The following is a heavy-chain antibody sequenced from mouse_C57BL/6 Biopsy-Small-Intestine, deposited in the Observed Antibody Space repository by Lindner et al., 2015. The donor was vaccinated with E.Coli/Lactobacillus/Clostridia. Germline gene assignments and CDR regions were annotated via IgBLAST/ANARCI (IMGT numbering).Heavy chain of an antibody. CDR1: GFSLISYA. D-gene: IGHD1-1*01. J-gene: IGHJ3*01. CDR2: IWTNGNT. CDR3: ARNLDYGHNQGFAY. Sequence: VQLQESGPGLVAPSQSLSITCTVSGFSLISYAISWIRQPPGKGLEWLGIIWTNGNTNYNSALKSRLSISKDNSKSQVFLKIHSLQTDDTASYYCARNLDYGHNQGFAYWGQGTLVTVSA. V-gene: IGHV2-9-1*01.